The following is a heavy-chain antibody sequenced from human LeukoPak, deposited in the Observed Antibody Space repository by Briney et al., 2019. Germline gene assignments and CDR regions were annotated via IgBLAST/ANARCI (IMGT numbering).Heavy chain of an antibody. V-gene: IGHV4-59*01. CDR2: IYYSGST. CDR3: ARHYYDILTGYPNAYNWFDP. J-gene: IGHJ5*02. CDR1: GGSISSYY. D-gene: IGHD3-9*01. Sequence: VKPSETLSPTCTVSGGSISSYYWSWIRQPPGKGLEWIGYIYYSGSTNYNPSLKSRVTISVDTSKNQFSLKLSSVTAADTAVYYCARHYYDILTGYPNAYNWFDPWGQGTLVTVSS.